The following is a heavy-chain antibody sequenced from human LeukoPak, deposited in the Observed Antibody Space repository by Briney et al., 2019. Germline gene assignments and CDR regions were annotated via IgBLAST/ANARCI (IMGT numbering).Heavy chain of an antibody. D-gene: IGHD3-22*01. J-gene: IGHJ4*02. Sequence: SETLSLTCAVYGGSFSGYYWSWIRQPPGKGLEWIGEINHSGSTNYNPSLKSRVTISVDTYKNQFSLKLSSVTATDTAVYYCAVLDYYDSSASDYWGQGTLVTVSS. V-gene: IGHV4-34*01. CDR2: INHSGST. CDR1: GGSFSGYY. CDR3: AVLDYYDSSASDY.